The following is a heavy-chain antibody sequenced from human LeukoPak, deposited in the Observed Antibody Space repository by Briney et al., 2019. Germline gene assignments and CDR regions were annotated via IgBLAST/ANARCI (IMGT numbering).Heavy chain of an antibody. CDR3: ARGSYDSSGYARFDP. CDR2: IHYSGST. V-gene: IGHV4-59*01. CDR1: GGSISSYY. J-gene: IGHJ5*02. D-gene: IGHD3-22*01. Sequence: SETLSLTCTVSGGSISSYYWSWIRQPPGKGLEWIGYIHYSGSTNYNPSLKSRVTISVDTSKNQFSLKLSSVTAADTAVYYCARGSYDSSGYARFDPWGQGTLVTVSS.